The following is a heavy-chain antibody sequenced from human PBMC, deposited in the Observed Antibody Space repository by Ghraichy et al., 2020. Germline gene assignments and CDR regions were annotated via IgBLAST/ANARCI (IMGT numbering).Heavy chain of an antibody. CDR2: ISSSSSTI. V-gene: IGHV3-48*02. CDR1: GFTFSSYS. J-gene: IGHJ6*02. D-gene: IGHD3-9*01. Sequence: GGSLRLSCAASGFTFSSYSMNWVRQAPGKGLEWVSYISSSSSTIYYADSVKGRFTISRDNAKNSLYLQMNSLRDDDTAVYYCARDLVGLRYFDWLSLGGAWYCGQDVRRQETTLIVS. CDR3: ARDLVGLRYFDWLSLGGAWYCGQDV.